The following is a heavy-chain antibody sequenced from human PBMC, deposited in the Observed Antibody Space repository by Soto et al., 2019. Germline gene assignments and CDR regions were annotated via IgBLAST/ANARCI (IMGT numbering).Heavy chain of an antibody. CDR2: IYYSGST. D-gene: IGHD4-17*01. CDR1: GGSISSYY. V-gene: IGHV4-59*01. CDR3: ARHGGYLGPNDY. J-gene: IGHJ4*02. Sequence: SETLSLTCTVSGGSISSYYWSWIRQPPGKGLEWIGYIYYSGSTNYNPSLKSRVTISVDTSKNQFSLKLSSVTAADTAVYYCARHGGYLGPNDYWGQGTLVTVSS.